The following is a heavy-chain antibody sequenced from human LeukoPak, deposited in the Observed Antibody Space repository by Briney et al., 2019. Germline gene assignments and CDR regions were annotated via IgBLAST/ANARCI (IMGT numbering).Heavy chain of an antibody. V-gene: IGHV3-74*01. CDR2: VNGDGGTT. Sequence: GESLRLSCAASGFTFRSYWMHWVRQAPGKGLVWVSRVNGDGGTTTYTDSVRGRFTISRDNAKNTVHLQMSSLRAEDTAVYYCVKDREYFFDHWGQGTLVTVSS. CDR3: VKDREYFFDH. J-gene: IGHJ5*02. D-gene: IGHD2/OR15-2a*01. CDR1: GFTFRSYW.